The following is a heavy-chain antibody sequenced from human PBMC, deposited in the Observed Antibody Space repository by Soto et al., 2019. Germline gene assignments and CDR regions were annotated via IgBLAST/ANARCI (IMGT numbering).Heavy chain of an antibody. CDR2: INNGYTTI. CDR3: ARFRNFNYGSGSYYFDS. D-gene: IGHD3-10*01. V-gene: IGHV3-48*02. Sequence: PGGSLRLSCAASGFTFTSYGMHWVRQAPGKGLEWLSYINNGYTTIYYADSVKGRFTISRDNAKNSLYLQMNSLRDEDTAVYYCARFRNFNYGSGSYYFDSWGQGTLVTVSS. J-gene: IGHJ4*02. CDR1: GFTFTSYG.